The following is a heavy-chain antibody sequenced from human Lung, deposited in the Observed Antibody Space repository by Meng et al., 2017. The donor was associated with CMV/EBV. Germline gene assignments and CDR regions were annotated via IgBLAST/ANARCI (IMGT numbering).Heavy chain of an antibody. Sequence: QLQLVGSXXGVVQPGGSLILSCXASGSRFSSYGMHWVRQAPGKGLEWVAFIRFDGGNKEYVDSVKGRFTISRDNSKITLYLQMNSLRTEDTAVYYCAKEGPSGSYRPAAGFFDYWGQGTLVTVSS. CDR3: AKEGPSGSYRPAAGFFDY. CDR2: IRFDGGNK. J-gene: IGHJ4*02. D-gene: IGHD1-26*01. CDR1: GSRFSSYG. V-gene: IGHV3-30*02.